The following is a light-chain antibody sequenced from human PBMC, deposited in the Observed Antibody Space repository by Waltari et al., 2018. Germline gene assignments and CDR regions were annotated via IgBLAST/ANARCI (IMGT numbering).Light chain of an antibody. CDR1: QGISSY. CDR2: AAS. Sequence: AIRMTQSPSSLSASTGDRVTITCRASQGISSYLAWYQQNPGQAPKLLIYAASTLQSGVPSRFSGSGSGTEFTLTISCLQSEDFATYYCQQYYSYPQTFGQGTKVEIK. CDR3: QQYYSYPQT. V-gene: IGKV1-8*01. J-gene: IGKJ1*01.